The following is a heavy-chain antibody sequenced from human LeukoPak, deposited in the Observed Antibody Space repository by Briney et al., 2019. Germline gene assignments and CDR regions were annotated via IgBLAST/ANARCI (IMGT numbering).Heavy chain of an antibody. D-gene: IGHD3-3*01. CDR1: AGSISSSSYY. J-gene: IGHJ3*02. CDR3: ARSPYVMIFGVVMIDAFDI. Sequence: PSESLSLTCTVAAGSISSSSYYWGWFRHPPGKGLDGSASIYYRGSTYYTPSVKSRVTISVDTSKNQFSLKLSSVTAADTAVYYCARSPYVMIFGVVMIDAFDIWGQGTMVTVSS. V-gene: IGHV4-39*01. CDR2: IYYRGST.